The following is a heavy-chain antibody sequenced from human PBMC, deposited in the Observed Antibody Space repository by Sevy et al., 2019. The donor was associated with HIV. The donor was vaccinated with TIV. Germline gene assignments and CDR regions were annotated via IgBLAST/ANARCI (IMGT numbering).Heavy chain of an antibody. CDR2: ISYDGTTK. Sequence: GGSLRLSCAASGFTFSYYAFHWVRQDPGKGLEWVALISYDGTTKHYADSVRGRFTISRDNSRNTLSLQMDSLRPEDTAVYYCARDFYEFGDPRGFDFWGQGTLVTVS. J-gene: IGHJ4*02. V-gene: IGHV3-30-3*01. CDR1: GFTFSYYA. CDR3: ARDFYEFGDPRGFDF. D-gene: IGHD4-17*01.